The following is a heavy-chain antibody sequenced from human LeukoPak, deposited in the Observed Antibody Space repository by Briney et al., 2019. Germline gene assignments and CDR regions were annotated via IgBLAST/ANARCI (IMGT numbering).Heavy chain of an antibody. CDR3: AKDRPDDSSSWYEGWFDP. V-gene: IGHV3-43*02. D-gene: IGHD6-13*01. CDR1: GFTFDDYA. Sequence: GGSLRLSCAASGFTFDDYAMHWVRQAPGKGLEWASLISGDGGSTYYADSVKGRFTISRDNSKNSLYPQMNSLRTEDTALYYCAKDRPDDSSSWYEGWFDPWGQGTLVTVSS. J-gene: IGHJ5*02. CDR2: ISGDGGST.